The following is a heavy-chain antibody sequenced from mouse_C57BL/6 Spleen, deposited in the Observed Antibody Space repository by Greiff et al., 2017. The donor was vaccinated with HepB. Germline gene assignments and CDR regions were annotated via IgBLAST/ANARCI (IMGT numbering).Heavy chain of an antibody. J-gene: IGHJ1*03. D-gene: IGHD3-1*01. V-gene: IGHV1-72*01. CDR3: ARSGTGYWYFDV. CDR2: IDPNSGGT. CDR1: GYSFTSYW. Sequence: QVQLKQPGAELVKPGASVKLSCKASGYSFTSYWMHWVKQRPGRGLEWIGRIDPNSGGTKYNEKFKSKATLTVDKPSSTAYMQLSSLTSEDSAVYYCARSGTGYWYFDVWGTGTTVTVSS.